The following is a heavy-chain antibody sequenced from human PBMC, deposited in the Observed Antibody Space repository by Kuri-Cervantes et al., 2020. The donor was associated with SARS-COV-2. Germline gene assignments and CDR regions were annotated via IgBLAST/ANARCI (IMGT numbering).Heavy chain of an antibody. CDR1: GFTFSSYA. CDR3: VKSLRALPAPGDY. D-gene: IGHD6-13*01. J-gene: IGHJ4*02. V-gene: IGHV3-30*02. CDR2: VRYDGSNK. Sequence: GGSLRLSCAASGFTFSSYAMHWVRQAPGKGLEWVASVRYDGSNKEYAASVGGRFTISRDNVKESLSLQMNSLRLEDTAVYYCVKSLRALPAPGDYWGQGTLVTVSS.